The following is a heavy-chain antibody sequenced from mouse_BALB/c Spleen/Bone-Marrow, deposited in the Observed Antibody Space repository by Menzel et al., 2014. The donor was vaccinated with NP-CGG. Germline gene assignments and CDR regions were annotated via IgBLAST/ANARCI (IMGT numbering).Heavy chain of an antibody. D-gene: IGHD2-4*01. Sequence: EVQGVESGGGLVQPGGSLKLSCATSGFTFSDYYMYWVRQTPEKRLEWVAYISNGGGSTYYPDTVKGRCTISRDNAKNTLYLQRIRLKSEDTAMYYCARHNYDETWFAYWGQGTLVTVSA. J-gene: IGHJ3*01. V-gene: IGHV5-12*02. CDR3: ARHNYDETWFAY. CDR2: ISNGGGST. CDR1: GFTFSDYY.